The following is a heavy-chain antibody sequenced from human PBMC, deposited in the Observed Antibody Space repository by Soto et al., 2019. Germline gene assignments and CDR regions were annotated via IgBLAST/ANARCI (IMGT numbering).Heavy chain of an antibody. D-gene: IGHD3-16*01. CDR2: LYTRGTT. CDR3: AKGGTYYFDS. V-gene: IGHV4-4*07. CDR1: GACMSNLD. Sequence: SETLALTCRVSGACMSNLDWSWIRQSAGKGLEWIGRLYTRGTTDYNPSLKSRVTMSIDTSKNRVSLSLTSVTAADTAVYYCAKGGTYYFDSWGQGIVVTVSS. J-gene: IGHJ4*02.